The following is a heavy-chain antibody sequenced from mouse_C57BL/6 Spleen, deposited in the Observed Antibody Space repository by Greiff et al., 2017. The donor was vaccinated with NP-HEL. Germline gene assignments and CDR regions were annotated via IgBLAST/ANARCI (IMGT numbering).Heavy chain of an antibody. V-gene: IGHV1-64*01. CDR2: IHPNSGST. CDR3: ARGGTGTWFAY. Sequence: VQLQQSGAELVKPGASVKLSCKASGYTFTSYWMHWVKQRPGQGLEWIGMIHPNSGSTNYNEKFKSKATLTVDKSSSTAYMQLSSLTSEDSAVYYCARGGTGTWFAYWGQGTLVTVSA. CDR1: GYTFTSYW. D-gene: IGHD4-1*01. J-gene: IGHJ3*01.